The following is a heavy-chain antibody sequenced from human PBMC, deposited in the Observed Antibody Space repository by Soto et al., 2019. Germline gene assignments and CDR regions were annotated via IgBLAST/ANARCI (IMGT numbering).Heavy chain of an antibody. V-gene: IGHV5-10-1*01. Sequence: PGESLKISCKGSGYSFTSYWIIWVRQMPGKGLEWMGRIDPSDSYTNYSPSFQGHVTISADKSISTAYLQWSSLKASDTAMYYCARSGSWYRDYWGQGTLVTVSS. CDR1: GYSFTSYW. CDR2: IDPSDSYT. J-gene: IGHJ4*02. CDR3: ARSGSWYRDY. D-gene: IGHD6-13*01.